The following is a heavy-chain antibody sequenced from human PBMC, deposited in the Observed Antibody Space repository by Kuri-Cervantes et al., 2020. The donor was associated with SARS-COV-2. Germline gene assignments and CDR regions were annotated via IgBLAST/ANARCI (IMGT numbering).Heavy chain of an antibody. CDR3: ARAITRWVVPAAMVDY. Sequence: ASVKVSCKASGYTFTSYGISWVRQAPGQGLEWMGWISAYNGNTNYAQKLQGRVTMTTDTSTSTAYMELRSLRSDDTAVYYCARAITRWVVPAAMVDYWGQGTRVTVSS. D-gene: IGHD2-2*01. V-gene: IGHV1-18*01. CDR2: ISAYNGNT. J-gene: IGHJ4*02. CDR1: GYTFTSYG.